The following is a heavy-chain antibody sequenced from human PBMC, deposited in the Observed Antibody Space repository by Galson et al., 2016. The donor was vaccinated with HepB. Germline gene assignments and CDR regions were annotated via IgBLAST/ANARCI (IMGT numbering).Heavy chain of an antibody. V-gene: IGHV3-74*01. Sequence: SLRLSCAVSGLDFRRYWMHWVRQTPGKGLVWVSRINADGTATGYADSVKGRFTISRDNAKNTLYMQMNSLRAEDTAVYYCARESPTTAGAFDIWGQGTMVTVSS. CDR1: GLDFRRYW. CDR2: INADGTAT. CDR3: ARESPTTAGAFDI. J-gene: IGHJ3*02. D-gene: IGHD4-17*01.